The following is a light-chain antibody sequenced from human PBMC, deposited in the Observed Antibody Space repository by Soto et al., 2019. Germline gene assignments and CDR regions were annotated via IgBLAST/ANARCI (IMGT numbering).Light chain of an antibody. V-gene: IGKV3-15*01. CDR2: GTS. CDR1: QSISSN. J-gene: IGKJ5*01. Sequence: EIVMTQSPATLSVSPGERVTLSCRASQSISSNLAWYQQKPGQAPSLLMYGTSTRATGIPARFSGSGSGTEFTLTISGLQSEDFAVYLCQHYNTWSSITFGQGTRL. CDR3: QHYNTWSSIT.